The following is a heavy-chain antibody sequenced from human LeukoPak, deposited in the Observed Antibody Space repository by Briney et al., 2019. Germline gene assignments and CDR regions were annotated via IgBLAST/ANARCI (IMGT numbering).Heavy chain of an antibody. V-gene: IGHV4-59*11. Sequence: PSETLSLTCTVSGGSITSHYWSWIRQPPGKGLEWIGYIYYSGSTNYNPSLKSRVTISVDTSKNQFSLKLSSVTAADTAVYYCARGGSSSWYFPLDYWGQGTLVTVSS. CDR3: ARGGSSSWYFPLDY. D-gene: IGHD6-13*01. CDR1: GGSITSHY. J-gene: IGHJ4*02. CDR2: IYYSGST.